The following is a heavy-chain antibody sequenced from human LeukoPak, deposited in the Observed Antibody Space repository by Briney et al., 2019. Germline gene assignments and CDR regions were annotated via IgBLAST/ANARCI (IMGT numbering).Heavy chain of an antibody. CDR1: GFTLSDYY. Sequence: GGSLRLSCAASGFTLSDYYMSWIRQAPGKGLEWVSYISSSGGSIFHADSVKGRFTISRDNAKNSLSLQMDSLRAEDTAVYYCASALVGANSFDSWGQGTLVPVSS. V-gene: IGHV3-11*01. CDR3: ASALVGANSFDS. CDR2: ISSSGGSI. D-gene: IGHD1-26*01. J-gene: IGHJ4*02.